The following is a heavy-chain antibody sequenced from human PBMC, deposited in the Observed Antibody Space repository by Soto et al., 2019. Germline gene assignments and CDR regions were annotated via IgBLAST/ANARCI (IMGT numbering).Heavy chain of an antibody. CDR1: GGSFSGYY. Sequence: SETLSLTCAVYGGSFSGYYWSWIRQPPGKGLEWIGEINHSGSTNYNPSLKSRVTISVDTSKNQFSLKLSSVTAADTAVYYCARAWVVVAAVPYYFDYWGQGTLVTVSS. CDR2: INHSGST. D-gene: IGHD2-15*01. J-gene: IGHJ4*02. CDR3: ARAWVVVAAVPYYFDY. V-gene: IGHV4-34*01.